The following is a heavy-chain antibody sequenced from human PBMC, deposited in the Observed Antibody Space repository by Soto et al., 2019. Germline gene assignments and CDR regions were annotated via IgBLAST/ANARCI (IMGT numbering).Heavy chain of an antibody. D-gene: IGHD6-13*01. CDR1: GFTFSSYW. CDR3: ARDLPYSRSWYYYYGMDV. J-gene: IGHJ6*02. CDR2: INSDGSST. Sequence: RRLSCAASGFTFSSYWMHWVRQAPGKGLVWVSRINSDGSSTSYADSVKGRFTISRDNAKNTLYLQMNSLRAEDTAVYYCARDLPYSRSWYYYYGMDVWGQGTTVTVSS. V-gene: IGHV3-74*01.